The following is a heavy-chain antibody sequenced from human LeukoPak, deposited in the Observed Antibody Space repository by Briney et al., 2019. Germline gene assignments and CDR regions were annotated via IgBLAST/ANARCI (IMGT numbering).Heavy chain of an antibody. CDR3: ARDEGGYANY. D-gene: IGHD5-18*01. Sequence: GGSLRLSCAASGFTFSSYCMNWVRQAPGRGLEWVSSISRSSSSIYYADSVKGRFTISRDNSKNTLYLQMNSLRAEDTAVYYCARDEGGYANYWGQGTLVTFSS. CDR1: GFTFSSYC. CDR2: ISRSSSSI. V-gene: IGHV3-21*01. J-gene: IGHJ4*02.